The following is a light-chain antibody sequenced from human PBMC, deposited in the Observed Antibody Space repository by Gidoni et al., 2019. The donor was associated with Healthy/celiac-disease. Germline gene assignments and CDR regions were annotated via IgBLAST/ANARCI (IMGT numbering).Light chain of an antibody. J-gene: IGKJ1*01. V-gene: IGKV1-8*01. CDR3: QQYYSYPWT. CDR1: QGISSY. CDR2: AAS. Sequence: AILMTQSPSSFSASPGDRVTITCRASQGISSYLAWYQQKPGKAPKLLIYAASTLQSGVPSRFSGSGSGTDFTLTIRCLQSEDFATYYCQQYYSYPWTFGQGTKVEIK.